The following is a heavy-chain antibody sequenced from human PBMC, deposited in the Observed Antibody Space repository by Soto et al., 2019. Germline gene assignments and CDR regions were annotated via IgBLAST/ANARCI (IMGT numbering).Heavy chain of an antibody. CDR2: ISGSGGST. CDR1: GFTFSSYA. D-gene: IGHD2-15*01. Sequence: GESLKISCAASGFTFSSYAMSWVRQAPGKGLEWVSAISGSGGSTYYADSVKGRFTISRDNSKNTLYLQMNSLRAEDTAVYYCAKEYCSGGSCYGGYYFDYWGQGTLVTVSS. V-gene: IGHV3-23*01. CDR3: AKEYCSGGSCYGGYYFDY. J-gene: IGHJ4*02.